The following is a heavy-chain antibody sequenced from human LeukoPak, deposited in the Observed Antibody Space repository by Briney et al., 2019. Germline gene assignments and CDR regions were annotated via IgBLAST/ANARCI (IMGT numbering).Heavy chain of an antibody. J-gene: IGHJ4*02. V-gene: IGHV3-11*01. CDR1: GFTFSDYY. CDR2: ISSSGSTI. CDR3: ARDMVPGRGYSYGYPLDY. D-gene: IGHD5-18*01. Sequence: PGGSLRLSCAASGFTFSDYYLSWIRQAPGKGLEWVSYISSSGSTIYYADSVKGRFTISRDNAKNSLYLQMNSLRAGDTAVYYCARDMVPGRGYSYGYPLDYWGQGTLVTVSS.